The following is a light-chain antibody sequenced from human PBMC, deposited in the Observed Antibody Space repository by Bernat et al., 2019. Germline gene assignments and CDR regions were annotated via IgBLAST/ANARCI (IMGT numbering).Light chain of an antibody. CDR1: QSVSSEY. Sequence: ESVLTQSPGTLSLSPGERATLFCGASQSVSSEYLAWYQQKPGQAPRLLIYGASRRATGIPDRFSGSGSGTEFTLSISGLEPDDFAVYFCQQYGTSPLFAFGPGTKV. CDR2: GAS. V-gene: IGKV3-20*01. CDR3: QQYGTSPLFA. J-gene: IGKJ3*01.